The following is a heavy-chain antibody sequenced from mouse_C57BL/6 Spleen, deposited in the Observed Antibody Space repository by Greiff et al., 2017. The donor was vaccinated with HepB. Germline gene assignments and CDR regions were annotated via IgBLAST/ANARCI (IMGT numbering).Heavy chain of an antibody. D-gene: IGHD1-1*02. J-gene: IGHJ2*01. Sequence: QVQLKQSGAELVRPGSSVKLSCKASGYTFTSYWMDWVKQRPGQGLEWIGNIYPSDSETHYNQKFKDKATLTVDKSSSTAYMQLSSLTSEDSAVYYCARGRVYYGGFDYWGQGTTLTVSS. CDR2: IYPSDSET. CDR1: GYTFTSYW. CDR3: ARGRVYYGGFDY. V-gene: IGHV1-61*01.